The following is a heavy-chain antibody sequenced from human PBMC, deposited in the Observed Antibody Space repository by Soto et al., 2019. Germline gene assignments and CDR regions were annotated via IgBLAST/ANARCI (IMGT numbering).Heavy chain of an antibody. CDR1: GYTFTSYG. D-gene: IGHD2-15*01. V-gene: IGHV1-18*01. Sequence: GASVKVSCKASGYTFTSYGISWVRQAPGQGLEWMGWISAYNGNTNYAQKLQGRVTMTTDTSTSTAYMELRSLRSDDTAVYYCARDGDGGHCSGGSCYFSPPNAFDIWGQGTMVTVSS. J-gene: IGHJ3*02. CDR2: ISAYNGNT. CDR3: ARDGDGGHCSGGSCYFSPPNAFDI.